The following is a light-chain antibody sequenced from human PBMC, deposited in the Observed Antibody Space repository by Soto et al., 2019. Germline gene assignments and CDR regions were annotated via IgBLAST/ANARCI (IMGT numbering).Light chain of an antibody. CDR3: AAWDDSLNGYVV. V-gene: IGLV1-44*01. CDR1: SSNIGSNT. Sequence: QPVLTQPPSASGTPGQRVTISCSGSSSNIGSNTANWYQQLPGTAPKLLIYSNNQRPSGVPDRFSGSKSGTSASLAISGLQSDDEADYYYAAWDDSLNGYVVFGGGTKPTVL. J-gene: IGLJ2*01. CDR2: SNN.